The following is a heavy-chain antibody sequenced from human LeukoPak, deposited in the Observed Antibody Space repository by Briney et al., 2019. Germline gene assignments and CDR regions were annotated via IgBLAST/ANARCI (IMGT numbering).Heavy chain of an antibody. J-gene: IGHJ5*02. CDR1: GGSLSSYY. CDR2: IYYSGST. V-gene: IGHV4-59*01. Sequence: SETLSLTCTVSGGSLSSYYWSWIRQPPGKGLEWIGYIYYSGSTNYNPSLKSRVTISVDTSKNQFSLKLSSVTAADTAVYYCARAGGTMRWFDPWGQGTLVTVSS. CDR3: ARAGGTMRWFDP. D-gene: IGHD3-22*01.